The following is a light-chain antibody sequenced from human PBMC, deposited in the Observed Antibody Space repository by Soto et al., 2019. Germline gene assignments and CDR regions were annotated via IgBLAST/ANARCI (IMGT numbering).Light chain of an antibody. V-gene: IGLV2-14*01. Sequence: QSVLTQPASVSGSPGQSITISCTGTSSDVGGYNYVSWYQQHPGKAPKLMIYDVSNRPSGVSNRFSGSKSGNTASLTISGLQAEDEAEYYCSSYTSSSTLGFGTGTKVTVL. CDR1: SSDVGGYNY. CDR3: SSYTSSSTLG. J-gene: IGLJ1*01. CDR2: DVS.